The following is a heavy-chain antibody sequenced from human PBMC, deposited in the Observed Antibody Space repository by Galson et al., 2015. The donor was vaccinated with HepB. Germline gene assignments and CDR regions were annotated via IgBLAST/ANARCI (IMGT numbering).Heavy chain of an antibody. J-gene: IGHJ6*02. Sequence: TLSLTCTVSGGSISSSSYYWGWIRQPPGKGLEWIGSIYYSGSTYYNPSLKSRVTISVDTSKNQFSLKLSSVTAADTAVYYCARQDGSGSAFYYYYYGMDVWGQGTTVTVSS. D-gene: IGHD3-10*01. CDR1: GGSISSSSYY. V-gene: IGHV4-39*01. CDR3: ARQDGSGSAFYYYYYGMDV. CDR2: IYYSGST.